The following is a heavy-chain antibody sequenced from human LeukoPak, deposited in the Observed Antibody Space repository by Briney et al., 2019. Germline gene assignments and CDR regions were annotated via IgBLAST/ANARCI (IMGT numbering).Heavy chain of an antibody. J-gene: IGHJ4*02. Sequence: SVKVSCKASGGTFSSYAISWVRQAPGQGLEWMGWISAYNGNTNYAQKLQGRVTMTTDTSTSTAYMELRSLRSDDTAVYYCARDHSGYFDYWGQGTLVTVSS. D-gene: IGHD1-26*01. CDR2: ISAYNGNT. CDR3: ARDHSGYFDY. CDR1: GGTFSSYA. V-gene: IGHV1-18*01.